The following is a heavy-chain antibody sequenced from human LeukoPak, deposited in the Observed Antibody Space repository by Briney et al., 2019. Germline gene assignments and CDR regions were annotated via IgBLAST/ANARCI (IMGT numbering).Heavy chain of an antibody. V-gene: IGHV3-74*01. Sequence: GGSLRLSCEASGFTFTGYGMHWVRQAPGKGLVWVSRINTDGSITNYADSVKGRFTVSRDNAKNTVYLQMNSLRAEDTAVYYCAKDRPIDYWGQGTLVTVSS. J-gene: IGHJ4*02. CDR3: AKDRPIDY. CDR2: INTDGSIT. CDR1: GFTFTGYG.